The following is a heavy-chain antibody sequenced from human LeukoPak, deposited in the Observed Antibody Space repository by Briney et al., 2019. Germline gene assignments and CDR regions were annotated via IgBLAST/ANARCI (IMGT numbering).Heavy chain of an antibody. CDR1: GGSISSSSYY. V-gene: IGHV4-61*01. Sequence: SETLSLTCTVSGGSISSSSYYWSWIRQPPGKGLEWIGYIYYSGSTNYNPSLKSRATISVDTSKNQFSLNLSSVTAADTAVYYCARDQGYGMDVWGQGTTVTVSS. CDR2: IYYSGST. J-gene: IGHJ6*02. CDR3: ARDQGYGMDV.